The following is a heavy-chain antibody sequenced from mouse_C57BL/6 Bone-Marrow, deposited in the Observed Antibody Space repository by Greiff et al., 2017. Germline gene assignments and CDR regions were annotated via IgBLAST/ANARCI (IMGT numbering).Heavy chain of an antibody. D-gene: IGHD2-14*01. J-gene: IGHJ3*01. CDR3: TKGEYDTGFAY. CDR1: GYTFTSYD. Sequence: QVQLQQSGPELVKPGASVKLSCKASGYTFTSYDINWVKQRPGQGLEWIGWIYPRDGSTKYNEKFMGKATLTVDTSSSTAYMELPSRTSEDSAVYFCTKGEYDTGFAYGGQGTLVTVSA. CDR2: IYPRDGST. V-gene: IGHV1-85*01.